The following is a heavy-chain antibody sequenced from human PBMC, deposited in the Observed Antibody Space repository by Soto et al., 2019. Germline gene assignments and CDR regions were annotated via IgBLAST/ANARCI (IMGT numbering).Heavy chain of an antibody. CDR2: IYSDVYSAGTT. Sequence: QPGGSLRLSCEASGFTVSDNYMTWVRQAPGKGLEWVSLIYSDVYSAGTTYYADSVKGRFTIFRDNSKNTLYLQMDSLRAEDTAVYYCASSSGFYYYGMDVWGQGTTVTVSS. D-gene: IGHD3-22*01. CDR1: GFTVSDNY. V-gene: IGHV3-53*01. J-gene: IGHJ6*02. CDR3: ASSSGFYYYGMDV.